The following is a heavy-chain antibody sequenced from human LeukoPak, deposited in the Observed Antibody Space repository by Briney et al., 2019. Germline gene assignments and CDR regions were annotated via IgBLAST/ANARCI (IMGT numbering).Heavy chain of an antibody. V-gene: IGHV3-9*01. CDR2: ISWNSGSI. CDR3: ARSASGPLDY. J-gene: IGHJ4*02. Sequence: PGGSLRLSCAASGFTFDDYAMYWVRQAPGKGLEWVSGISWNSGSIGYADSVKGRFTISRDNAKNSLYLQMNSLRVDDTAVYYCARSASGPLDYWGQGTLVTVSS. CDR1: GFTFDDYA. D-gene: IGHD2-8*02.